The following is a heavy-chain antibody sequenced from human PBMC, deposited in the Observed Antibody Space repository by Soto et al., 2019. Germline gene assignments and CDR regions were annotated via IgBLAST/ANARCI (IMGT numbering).Heavy chain of an antibody. V-gene: IGHV3-7*03. Sequence: GGSLRLSCAASGFTFSNYWMSWVRQAPGKGLEWVANIKQDGSEKYFVDSVKGRFTISRDNAKNSLSLQMNSLRAEDTAVYYCARVRRFGEQLNWGKGTTVTVSS. D-gene: IGHD3-10*01. J-gene: IGHJ6*04. CDR3: ARVRRFGEQLN. CDR2: IKQDGSEK. CDR1: GFTFSNYW.